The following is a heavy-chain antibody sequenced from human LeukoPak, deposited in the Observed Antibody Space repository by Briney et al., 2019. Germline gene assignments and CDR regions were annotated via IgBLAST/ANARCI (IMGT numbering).Heavy chain of an antibody. J-gene: IGHJ5*02. CDR1: GGTFSSYA. CDR3: ARGIAVAGTGWFDP. V-gene: IGHV1-69*04. Sequence: SVKVSCKASGGTFSSYAISWVRQAPGQGLEWMGRIIPILGIANYAQKFQGRVTITADKSTSAAYMELSSLRSEDTAVYYCARGIAVAGTGWFDPWGQGTLVTVS. D-gene: IGHD6-19*01. CDR2: IIPILGIA.